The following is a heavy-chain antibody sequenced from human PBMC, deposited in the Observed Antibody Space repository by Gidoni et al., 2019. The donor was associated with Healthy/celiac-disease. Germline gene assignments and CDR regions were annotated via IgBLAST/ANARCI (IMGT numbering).Heavy chain of an antibody. CDR2: FDPEDGET. V-gene: IGHV1-24*01. Sequence: QVQLVQSGAEVKKPGASVKVSCKVSGYTLTELSMHWVRQAPGKGLEWMGGFDPEDGETIYAQKFQGRVTMTEDTSTDTAYMELSSLRSEDTAVYYCATPGDYYDSSGYYDAFDIWGQGTMVTVSS. CDR3: ATPGDYYDSSGYYDAFDI. D-gene: IGHD3-22*01. CDR1: GYTLTELS. J-gene: IGHJ3*02.